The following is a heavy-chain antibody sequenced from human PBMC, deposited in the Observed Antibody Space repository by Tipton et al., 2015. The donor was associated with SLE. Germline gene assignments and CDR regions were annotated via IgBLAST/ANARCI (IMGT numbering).Heavy chain of an antibody. Sequence: SLRLSCAASGFTFSSYAMHWVRQAPGKGLEWVAVISYDGSNKYYADSVKGRFTISRDNSKNTLYLQMNSLRAEDAAAYYCARSSENYGMDVWGQGTTVTVSS. D-gene: IGHD6-6*01. J-gene: IGHJ6*02. CDR1: GFTFSSYA. CDR2: ISYDGSNK. CDR3: ARSSENYGMDV. V-gene: IGHV3-30-3*01.